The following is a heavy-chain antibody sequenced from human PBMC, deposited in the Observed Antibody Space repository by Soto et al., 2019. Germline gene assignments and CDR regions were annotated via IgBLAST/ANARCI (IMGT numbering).Heavy chain of an antibody. CDR3: ARGLRTGNYGMDV. CDR2: IIPMFETV. D-gene: IGHD2-15*01. CDR1: GGTFDNYA. V-gene: IGHV1-69*01. Sequence: QEQQLQSGAEVRKPGSSVKVSCKASGGTFDNYAVSWVRQAPGQGLEWMGGIIPMFETVNYAQRFQGRLTIAADESTRTAYMELTSLTSADTAIYFCARGLRTGNYGMDVWGQGTTVTVSS. J-gene: IGHJ6*02.